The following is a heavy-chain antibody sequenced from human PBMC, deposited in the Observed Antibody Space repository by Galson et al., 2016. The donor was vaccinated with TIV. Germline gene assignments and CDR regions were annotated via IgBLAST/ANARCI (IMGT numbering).Heavy chain of an antibody. Sequence: SLRLSCAASGFTFSKYAMIWVRQAPGKGLEWVSAVHAGGGGASYSDSVKGRFTISRDNSRNTLFLQMSSLTVEDTAVCFCARDPNGDWIGAFDFWGRGIMVTVSS. J-gene: IGHJ3*01. D-gene: IGHD4-17*01. CDR2: VHAGGGGA. CDR1: GFTFSKYA. V-gene: IGHV3-23*01. CDR3: ARDPNGDWIGAFDF.